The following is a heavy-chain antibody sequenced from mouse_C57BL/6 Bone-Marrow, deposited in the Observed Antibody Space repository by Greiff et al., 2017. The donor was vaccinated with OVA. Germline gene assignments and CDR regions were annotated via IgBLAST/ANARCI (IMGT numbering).Heavy chain of an antibody. CDR3: AKEANYYGSSVDY. V-gene: IGHV2-5*01. D-gene: IGHD1-1*01. CDR2: IWRGGST. CDR1: GFSLTSYG. Sequence: VQLVESGPGLVQPSQSLSITCTVSGFSLTSYGVHWVRQSPGKGLEWLGVIWRGGSTDYNAAFMSRLSITKDNSKSQVFFKMNSLQADDTAIYYCAKEANYYGSSVDYWGQGTTLTVSS. J-gene: IGHJ2*01.